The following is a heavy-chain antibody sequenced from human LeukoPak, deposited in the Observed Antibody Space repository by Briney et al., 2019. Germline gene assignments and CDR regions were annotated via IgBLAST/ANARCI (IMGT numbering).Heavy chain of an antibody. CDR3: AGGNAMDV. Sequence: TGRSLRLSCAVSGFPFSNSWTDCVRQAPGKWLEGVANIKKDGSGISYVESVKGRFIISRDNSRNSLYLQMNSLKVEDTAVYFCAGGNAMDVWGKGTAVTVYS. V-gene: IGHV3-7*03. CDR2: IKKDGSGI. CDR1: GFPFSNSW. J-gene: IGHJ6*04.